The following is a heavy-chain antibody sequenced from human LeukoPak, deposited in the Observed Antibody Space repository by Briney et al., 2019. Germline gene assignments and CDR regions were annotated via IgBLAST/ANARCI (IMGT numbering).Heavy chain of an antibody. D-gene: IGHD2-15*01. CDR1: GFTFSSYA. CDR3: AKSGLNRFDY. V-gene: IGHV3-30*04. J-gene: IGHJ4*02. CDR2: ISYDGSNK. Sequence: GGSLRLSCAASGFTFSSYAMHWVRQAPGKGLEWVAVISYDGSNKYYADSVKGRFTISRDNSKNMVYLQMNSLRAEDTAVYYCAKSGLNRFDYWGQGTLVTVSS.